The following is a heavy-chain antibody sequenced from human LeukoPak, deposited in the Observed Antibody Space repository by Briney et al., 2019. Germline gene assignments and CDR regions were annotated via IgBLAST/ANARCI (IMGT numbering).Heavy chain of an antibody. CDR3: ARRDGGRGFDI. V-gene: IGHV5-51*01. CDR2: IYPSDSET. CDR1: GYSFTSYW. Sequence: GESLQISSKGSGYSFTSYWIGWVRPMPGKSLEWMGIIYPSDSETRYSPSFQGQVTISADKSISTAYLQWSSLKASDSAMYYCARRDGGRGFDIWGQGTVVTVSS. D-gene: IGHD5-24*01. J-gene: IGHJ3*02.